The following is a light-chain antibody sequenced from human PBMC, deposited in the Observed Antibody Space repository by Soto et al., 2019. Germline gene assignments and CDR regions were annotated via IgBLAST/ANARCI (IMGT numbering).Light chain of an antibody. Sequence: DIVMTQSPDSLAVSLGDTATINCKSSQSVLYSSTNQNYLAWYQQKPGQPPKLLLYWASPRASGVPDRFSGSGSGTDFPLTIGSLQAEDVAVYYCQQYYDTLWTFGQGTKV. V-gene: IGKV4-1*01. CDR2: WAS. J-gene: IGKJ1*01. CDR1: QSVLYSSTNQNY. CDR3: QQYYDTLWT.